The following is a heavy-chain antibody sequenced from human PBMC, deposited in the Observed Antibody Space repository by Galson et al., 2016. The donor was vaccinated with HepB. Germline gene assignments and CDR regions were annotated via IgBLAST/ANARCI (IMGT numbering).Heavy chain of an antibody. CDR1: GFTFSGHA. CDR2: IYYDGSNT. Sequence: SLRLSCAASGFTFSGHAMHWVRQAPGKGLEWVAVIYYDGSNTYYADSVKGRFTISRDNSKNTLYLQMDSLGVEDTAVYYCARAARGFPYWFDFWGQGTLVTFSS. CDR3: ARAARGFPYWFDF. J-gene: IGHJ4*02. D-gene: IGHD5-12*01. V-gene: IGHV3-30-3*01.